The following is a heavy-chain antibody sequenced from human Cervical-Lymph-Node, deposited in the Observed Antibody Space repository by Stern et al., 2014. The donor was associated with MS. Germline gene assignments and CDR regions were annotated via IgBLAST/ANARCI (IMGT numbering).Heavy chain of an antibody. CDR2: ITPSGGST. CDR3: ARALAAALYAMDV. CDR1: GYTFTSYL. D-gene: IGHD6-13*01. V-gene: IGHV1-46*01. J-gene: IGHJ6*02. Sequence: VQLVQSGAEVKKPGASVKVSCKASGYTFTSYLMHWVRQAPGQGLEWIGIITPSGGSTTYAQKFQGRVTMTRDTSTRTVYMEVSNLRSEDTAVYYCARALAAALYAMDVWGQGTTVTVSS.